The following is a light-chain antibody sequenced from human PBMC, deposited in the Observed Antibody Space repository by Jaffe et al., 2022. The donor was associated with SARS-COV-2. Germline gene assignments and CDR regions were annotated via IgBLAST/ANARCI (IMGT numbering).Light chain of an antibody. CDR2: GAS. CDR3: QQWRYT. J-gene: IGKJ2*01. Sequence: EIVLTQSPGTLSLSPGERATLSCRASQSVSSSYLAWYQQKPGQAPRLLIYGASSRATGIPDRFSGSGSGTDFTLTISRLEPEDFAVYYCQQWRYTFGQGTKLEIK. CDR1: QSVSSSY. V-gene: IGKV3-20*01.